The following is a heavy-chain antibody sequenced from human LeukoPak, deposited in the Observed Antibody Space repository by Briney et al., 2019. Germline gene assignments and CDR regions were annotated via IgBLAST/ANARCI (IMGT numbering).Heavy chain of an antibody. D-gene: IGHD3-10*01. CDR1: GGSISSSSYY. CDR2: IYYSGST. J-gene: IGHJ6*03. V-gene: IGHV4-39*01. CDR3: ASVRRGFGESSKYYAYYYMGV. Sequence: SETLSLTCTVSGGSISSSSYYWGWIRQPPGKGLEWIGSIYYSGSTYYNPSLKSRVNISLDTSKNQFSLKLSSVTAADTAVYYCASVRRGFGESSKYYAYYYMGVWGKGTTVTISS.